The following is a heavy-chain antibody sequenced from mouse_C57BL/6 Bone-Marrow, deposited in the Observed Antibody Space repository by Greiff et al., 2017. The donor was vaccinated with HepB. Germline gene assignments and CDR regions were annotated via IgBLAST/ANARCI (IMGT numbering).Heavy chain of an antibody. CDR2: INYDGSST. J-gene: IGHJ1*03. CDR1: GFTFSDYY. V-gene: IGHV5-16*01. CDR3: ARDAVVATYWYFDV. Sequence: DVMLVESEGGLVQPGSSMKLSCTASGFTFSDYYMAWVRQVPEKGLEWVANINYDGSSTYYLDSLKSRFIISRDNAKNILYLQMSSLKSEDTATYYCARDAVVATYWYFDVWGTGTTVTVSS. D-gene: IGHD1-1*01.